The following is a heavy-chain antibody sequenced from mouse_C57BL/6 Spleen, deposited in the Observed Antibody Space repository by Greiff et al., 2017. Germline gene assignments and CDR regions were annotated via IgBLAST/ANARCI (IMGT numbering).Heavy chain of an antibody. V-gene: IGHV1-61*01. Sequence: QVQLKQPGAELVRPGSSVKLSCKASGYTFTSYWMDWVKQRPGQGLEWIGNIYPSDSETHYNQKFKDKATLTVDKSSSTAYMQLSSLTSEDSAVYYCASYGSITTVVDYYAMDYWGQGTSVTVSS. CDR1: GYTFTSYW. CDR2: IYPSDSET. D-gene: IGHD1-1*01. J-gene: IGHJ4*01. CDR3: ASYGSITTVVDYYAMDY.